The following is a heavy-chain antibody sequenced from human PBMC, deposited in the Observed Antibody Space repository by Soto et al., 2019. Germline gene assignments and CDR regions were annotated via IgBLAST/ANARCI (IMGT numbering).Heavy chain of an antibody. J-gene: IGHJ5*02. CDR1: GGSISSGCYY. Sequence: SETLSLTCTVSGGSISSGCYYWSWIRQHPGKGLEWIGYIYYSGSTYYNPSPKSRVTISVDTSKNQFSLKLSSVTAADTAVYYCARDLDGNNNWFDPWGQGTLVTVSS. V-gene: IGHV4-31*03. CDR3: ARDLDGNNNWFDP. D-gene: IGHD4-17*01. CDR2: IYYSGST.